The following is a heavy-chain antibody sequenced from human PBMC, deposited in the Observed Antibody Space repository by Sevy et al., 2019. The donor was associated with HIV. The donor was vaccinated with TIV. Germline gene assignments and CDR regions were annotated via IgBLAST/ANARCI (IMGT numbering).Heavy chain of an antibody. D-gene: IGHD2-8*01. CDR2: ISAGGGDK. CDR1: GFTFSSYA. V-gene: IGHV3-23*01. J-gene: IGHJ4*02. CDR3: ARDPRMYGDYLLAYFDS. Sequence: GGSLRLSCATSGFTFSSYAMSWVRQAPGKGLQWVSAISAGGGDKYYAASVKGRFTISRDNSKNTLFLQMDSLRAEDTAVYYCARDPRMYGDYLLAYFDSWGQGTLVTVSS.